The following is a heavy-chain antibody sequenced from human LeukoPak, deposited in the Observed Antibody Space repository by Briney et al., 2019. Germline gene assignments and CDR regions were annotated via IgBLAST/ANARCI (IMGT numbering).Heavy chain of an antibody. D-gene: IGHD6-13*01. CDR3: AKDDGFAAAAGTGYFQH. V-gene: IGHV3-9*01. Sequence: PGGSLRLSCAASGFTFDDYAMHWVRQAPGKGLEWVSGISWNSGSIGYADSVKGRFTISRDNAKNSLYLQMNSLRAEDTALYYCAKDDGFAAAAGTGYFQHWGQGTLVTVSS. CDR1: GFTFDDYA. CDR2: ISWNSGSI. J-gene: IGHJ1*01.